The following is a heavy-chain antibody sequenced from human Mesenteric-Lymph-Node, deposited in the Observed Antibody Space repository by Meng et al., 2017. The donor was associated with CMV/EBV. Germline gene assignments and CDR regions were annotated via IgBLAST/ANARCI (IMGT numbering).Heavy chain of an antibody. Sequence: QVQLVQSGAEVKKPGSSVKVSCKASGGTFSSYTISWVRQAPGQGLEWMGRIIPILGIANYAQKFQGRVTITADKSTSTAYMELSSLRSEDTAVYYCAGGIAAAGSRWFDPWGQVTLVTVSS. CDR2: IIPILGIA. CDR1: GGTFSSYT. J-gene: IGHJ5*02. D-gene: IGHD6-13*01. V-gene: IGHV1-69*02. CDR3: AGGIAAAGSRWFDP.